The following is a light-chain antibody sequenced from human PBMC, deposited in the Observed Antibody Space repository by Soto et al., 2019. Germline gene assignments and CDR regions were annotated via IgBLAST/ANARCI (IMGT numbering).Light chain of an antibody. J-gene: IGKJ1*01. V-gene: IGKV1-39*01. CDR2: AAS. CDR3: QQSYGTPWT. Sequence: DIQMTQSPSSLSASVGDRVTVTCRASQSITTYLNWYQQKPGKAPKLLIYAASSLQSGAPSRFSGSGSGTDFTLTITSLQPEDFATYICQQSYGTPWTFGQGTKVDIK. CDR1: QSITTY.